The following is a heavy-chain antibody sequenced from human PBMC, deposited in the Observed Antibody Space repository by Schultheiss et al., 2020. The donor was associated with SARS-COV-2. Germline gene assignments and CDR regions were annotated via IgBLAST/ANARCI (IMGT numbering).Heavy chain of an antibody. CDR1: GGSVSSGSYY. CDR2: INHSGST. D-gene: IGHD6-13*01. CDR3: ARSLAAAGPYY. V-gene: IGHV4-61*01. Sequence: SETLSLTCTVSGGSVSSGSYYWSWIRQPPGKGLEWIGEINHSGSTYYNPSLKSRVTISVDTSKNQFSLKLSSVTAADTAVYYCARSLAAAGPYYWGQGTLVTVSS. J-gene: IGHJ4*02.